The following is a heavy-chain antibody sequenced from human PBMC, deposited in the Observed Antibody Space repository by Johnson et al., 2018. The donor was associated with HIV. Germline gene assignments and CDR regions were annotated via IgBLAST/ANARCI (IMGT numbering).Heavy chain of an antibody. D-gene: IGHD2-2*02. V-gene: IGHV3-66*04. CDR2: IYSGGST. J-gene: IGHJ3*02. CDR3: ARPSLYGVGWAFDI. CDR1: GFTFSSYW. Sequence: VQLVESGGGLVQPGGSLILSCAASGFTFSSYWMHWVRQAPGKGLVWVSVIYSGGSTYYADSVKGRFTISRDNSKNTLYLQMNSLRAEDTAVYYCARPSLYGVGWAFDIWGQGTMVTVSS.